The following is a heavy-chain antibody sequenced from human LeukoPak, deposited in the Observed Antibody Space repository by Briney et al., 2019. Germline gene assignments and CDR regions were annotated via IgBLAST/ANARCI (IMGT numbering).Heavy chain of an antibody. Sequence: SETLSLTCAVYGGPFSGYYWSWIRQPPGKGLEWIGEINHSGSTNYNPSLKSRVTISVDTSKNQFSLKLSSVTAADTAVYYCARGLIYDSSGYHFDYWDQGTLVTVSS. CDR1: GGPFSGYY. J-gene: IGHJ4*02. CDR2: INHSGST. D-gene: IGHD3-22*01. V-gene: IGHV4-34*01. CDR3: ARGLIYDSSGYHFDY.